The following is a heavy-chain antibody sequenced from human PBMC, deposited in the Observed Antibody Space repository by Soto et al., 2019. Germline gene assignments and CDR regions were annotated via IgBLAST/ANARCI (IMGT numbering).Heavy chain of an antibody. D-gene: IGHD3-22*01. Sequence: SVKVSCKASGGTFSSYAISWVRQAPGQGLEWMGGIIPIFGTENYAQKFQGRVTITADESTSTAYMELSSLRSEDTAVYYCARQDYYDSSGYYFFDYWGQGTLVTVSS. J-gene: IGHJ4*02. CDR3: ARQDYYDSSGYYFFDY. V-gene: IGHV1-69*13. CDR1: GGTFSSYA. CDR2: IIPIFGTE.